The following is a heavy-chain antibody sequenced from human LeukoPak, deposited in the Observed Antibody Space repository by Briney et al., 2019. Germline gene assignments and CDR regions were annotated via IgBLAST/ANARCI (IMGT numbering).Heavy chain of an antibody. CDR2: ISTGGGST. CDR1: GFTFISLA. Sequence: PGGSLRLSCAASGFTFISLAMSGVPRAPGRGLEGGSPISTGGGSTYYADSVQGRFTISRDNSKSTLYLQMNSLRAEDTAVYYCAKSHYDSSGYYFFDYWGQGTLVTVSS. V-gene: IGHV3-23*01. J-gene: IGHJ4*02. D-gene: IGHD3-22*01. CDR3: AKSHYDSSGYYFFDY.